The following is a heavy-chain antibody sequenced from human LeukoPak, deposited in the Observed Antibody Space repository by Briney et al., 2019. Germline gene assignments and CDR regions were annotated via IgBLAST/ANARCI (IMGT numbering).Heavy chain of an antibody. D-gene: IGHD1-20*01. Sequence: SETLSLTCSVSGYSIRRGYHWGWIRQPPGKGLEWIGTIHHSGSTYYNPSLKSRVTISVDTSKNQFSLKLTSVAAADTAVYYCARVNWINDYWGQGTLVTVSS. CDR1: GYSIRRGYH. J-gene: IGHJ4*02. V-gene: IGHV4-38-2*02. CDR3: ARVNWINDY. CDR2: IHHSGST.